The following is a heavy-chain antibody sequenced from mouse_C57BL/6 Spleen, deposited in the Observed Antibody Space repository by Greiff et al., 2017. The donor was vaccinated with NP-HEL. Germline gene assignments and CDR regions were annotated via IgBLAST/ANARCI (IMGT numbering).Heavy chain of an antibody. Sequence: DVQLVESGGDLVKPGGSLKLSCAASGFTFSSYGMSWVRQTPDKRLEWVATISSGGSYTYYPDSVKGRFTISRDNAKNTLYLQMSSLKSEDTAMYYCARHFYYDYDKGFAYWGQGTLVTVSA. CDR3: ARHFYYDYDKGFAY. CDR1: GFTFSSYG. D-gene: IGHD2-4*01. J-gene: IGHJ3*01. V-gene: IGHV5-6*01. CDR2: ISSGGSYT.